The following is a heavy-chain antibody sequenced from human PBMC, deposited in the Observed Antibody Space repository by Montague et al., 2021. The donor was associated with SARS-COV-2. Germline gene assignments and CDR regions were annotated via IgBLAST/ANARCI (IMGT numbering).Heavy chain of an antibody. CDR3: AKDLGHYYDSSGYYCAGYFDY. CDR1: GFTFSSYA. J-gene: IGHJ4*02. Sequence: SLRLSCAASGFTFSSYAMSWVRQAPGKGLEWVSVIYSGGSSTYYXDSVKGRFTISRDNSKNTLYLQMNSLRAEDTAVYYCAKDLGHYYDSSGYYCAGYFDYWGQGTLVTVSS. CDR2: IYSGGSST. V-gene: IGHV3-23*03. D-gene: IGHD3-22*01.